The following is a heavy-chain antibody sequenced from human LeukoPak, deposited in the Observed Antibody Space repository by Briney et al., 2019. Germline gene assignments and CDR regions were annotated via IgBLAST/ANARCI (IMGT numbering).Heavy chain of an antibody. CDR2: ISSSGSII. D-gene: IGHD5-18*01. V-gene: IGHV3-48*03. Sequence: GGSLRLSCAASGFTFSSYEMNWVRQAPGKGLEWVSYISSSGSIIYYADSVKGRFTISRDNAKNSLYLQMNSLRAEDTAVYYCAREVRGYSYGPNWFDPWGQGTLVTVSS. CDR3: AREVRGYSYGPNWFDP. CDR1: GFTFSSYE. J-gene: IGHJ5*02.